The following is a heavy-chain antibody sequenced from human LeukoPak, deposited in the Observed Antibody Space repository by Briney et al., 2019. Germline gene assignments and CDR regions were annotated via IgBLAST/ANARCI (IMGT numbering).Heavy chain of an antibody. Sequence: GGSLRLSCAASGFTFSSDWMHWVRQVPGEGLVRVSRINSDGSSTAYADSVKGRFTISGDNAKNTLYLQMNSLRVEDTAVYYCGRALGSPLDYWGQGTLVTVSS. V-gene: IGHV3-74*01. CDR2: INSDGSST. CDR3: GRALGSPLDY. CDR1: GFTFSSDW. D-gene: IGHD1-26*01. J-gene: IGHJ4*02.